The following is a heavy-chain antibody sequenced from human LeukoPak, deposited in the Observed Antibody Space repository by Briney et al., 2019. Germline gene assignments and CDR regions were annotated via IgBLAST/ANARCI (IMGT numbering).Heavy chain of an antibody. V-gene: IGHV4-59*01. J-gene: IGHJ6*02. Sequence: SETLSLTCTVSGGSISSYYWSWIRQFPGKGLEYIGYIYYSGSTNYNPSLRSRVTMSVDTSKNQISLKLSSVTAADTGVYYCARDTLFGYYYGMDVWGQGTTVTVSS. CDR1: GGSISSYY. CDR2: IYYSGST. CDR3: ARDTLFGYYYGMDV. D-gene: IGHD3-16*01.